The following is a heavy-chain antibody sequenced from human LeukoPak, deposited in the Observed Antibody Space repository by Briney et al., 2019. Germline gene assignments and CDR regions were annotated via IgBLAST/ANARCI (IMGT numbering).Heavy chain of an antibody. CDR3: ARHAIGGAQDFDY. CDR2: IYNSGST. V-gene: IGHV4-39*01. Sequence: GSLRLSCAASGFTVSSNYMSWVRQAPGKGLEWIGSIYNSGSTYYNPSLKSRLTISVDTSKNQFSLKLTSVTAADTAVYYCARHAIGGAQDFDYWGQGTLVTVSS. J-gene: IGHJ4*02. D-gene: IGHD2-2*01. CDR1: GFTVSSNY.